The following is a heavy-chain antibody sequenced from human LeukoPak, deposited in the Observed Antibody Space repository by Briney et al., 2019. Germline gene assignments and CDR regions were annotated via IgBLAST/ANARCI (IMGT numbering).Heavy chain of an antibody. J-gene: IGHJ4*02. CDR3: ASGYGDYSPDY. Sequence: ASVKVSCKASGYTFTGHYMHWVRQAPGQGLEWMGWMNPHSDGTNSAQRFQDRVTMTRDTSISTSTAFMELSRLRPDDTAVYYCASGYGDYSPDYWGQGTLVTVSS. CDR1: GYTFTGHY. CDR2: MNPHSDGT. V-gene: IGHV1-2*02. D-gene: IGHD4-23*01.